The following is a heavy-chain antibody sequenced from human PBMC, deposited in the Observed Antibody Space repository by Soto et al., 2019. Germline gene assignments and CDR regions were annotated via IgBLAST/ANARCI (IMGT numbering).Heavy chain of an antibody. CDR3: AHDSGYRSRWHQETGFDP. V-gene: IGHV2-5*02. D-gene: IGHD6-13*01. J-gene: IGHJ5*02. CDR2: IDWDDDN. Sequence: QITLKESGPTLVKPTQTLALTCTFSGFSLSTSGVGVGWFRPPPVKALEWLALIDWDDDNYYSPSLKIRLTITQDTSKSQVVSKMTNMDPVDTATYYCAHDSGYRSRWHQETGFDPWGQGTLVTVSS. CDR1: GFSLSTSGVG.